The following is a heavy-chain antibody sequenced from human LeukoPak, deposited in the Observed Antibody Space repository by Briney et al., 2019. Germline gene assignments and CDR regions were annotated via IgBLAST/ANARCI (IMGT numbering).Heavy chain of an antibody. CDR2: ISYDGSNK. CDR1: GFTFSSYA. J-gene: IGHJ4*02. V-gene: IGHV3-30-3*01. CDR3: ASPLGYRFDY. D-gene: IGHD5-18*01. Sequence: GGSLRLSCAASGFTFSSYAMHWVRQAPGKGLEWVAVISYDGSNKYYADSVKGRFTISRDNSKNTLYLQMNSLRAEDTAVYYCASPLGYRFDYWGQGTLVTVSS.